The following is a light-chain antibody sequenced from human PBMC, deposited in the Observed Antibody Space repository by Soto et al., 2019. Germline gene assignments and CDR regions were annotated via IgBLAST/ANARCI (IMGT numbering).Light chain of an antibody. CDR3: SSYTTAYTQV. V-gene: IGLV2-14*01. J-gene: IGLJ3*02. CDR2: EVT. CDR1: SNDVGYYNY. Sequence: QSALSQPASVSGSPGQSITISCTGTSNDVGYYNYVSWYQQHPGQAPKLMISEVTTRPSGVSDLFSGSKSGNTASLTISRLQAEDEAHYYCSSYTTAYTQVFGGGTKVTVL.